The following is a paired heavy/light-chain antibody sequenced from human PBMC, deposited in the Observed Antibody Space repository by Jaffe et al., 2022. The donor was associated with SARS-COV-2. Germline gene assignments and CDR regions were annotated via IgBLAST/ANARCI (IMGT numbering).Light chain of an antibody. CDR3: QQSYSTPYT. V-gene: IGKV1-39*01. CDR1: QSINNF. CDR2: VAS. J-gene: IGKJ2*01. Sequence: DIQMTQFPSSLSASVGDRVTITCRASQSINNFLNWYQQKPGKAPKLLIYVASRLQSGVPSRFSGSGSGTDFTLTISSLQPEDFATYYCQQSYSTPYTFGQGTKLQIK.
Heavy chain of an antibody. Sequence: QVQLVESGGGVVQPGMSLGLSCADSGITFSSHGMHWVRQAPGKGLEWVAVIGHDGSDKDYADSVKGRFTVSRDNSKNTLHLQMKNLSAEDTAAYFCARAGAAGTYYYYGMDVWGQGTTVIVSS. CDR3: ARAGAAGTYYYYGMDV. D-gene: IGHD1-1*01. CDR2: IGHDGSDK. J-gene: IGHJ6*02. V-gene: IGHV3-30*03. CDR1: GITFSSHG.